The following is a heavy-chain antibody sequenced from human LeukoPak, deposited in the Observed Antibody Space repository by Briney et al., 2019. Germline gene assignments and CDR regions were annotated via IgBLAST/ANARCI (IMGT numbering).Heavy chain of an antibody. CDR2: ISSSSSYI. J-gene: IGHJ4*02. Sequence: GGSLRPSCAASGFTFSSYSMNWVRQAPGKGLEWVSSISSSSSYIYYADSVKGRFTISRDNAKNSLYLQMNSLRAEDTAVYYCARDTEMATILSPIQFDYWGQGTLVTVSS. V-gene: IGHV3-21*01. D-gene: IGHD5-24*01. CDR1: GFTFSSYS. CDR3: ARDTEMATILSPIQFDY.